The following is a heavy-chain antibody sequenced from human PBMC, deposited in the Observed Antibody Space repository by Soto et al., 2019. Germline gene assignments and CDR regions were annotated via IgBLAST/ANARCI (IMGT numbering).Heavy chain of an antibody. CDR2: ISYDGSNK. V-gene: IGHV3-30-3*01. J-gene: IGHJ6*02. CDR3: ARDRGCISTSCYWPYYYYYGMDV. Sequence: QVQLVESGGGVVQPGRSLRLSCAASGFTFSSYAMHWVCQAPGKGLEWVAVISYDGSNKYYADSVKGRFTISRDNSKNTLYLQMNSLRAEDTAVYYCARDRGCISTSCYWPYYYYYGMDVWGQGTTVTVSS. D-gene: IGHD2-2*01. CDR1: GFTFSSYA.